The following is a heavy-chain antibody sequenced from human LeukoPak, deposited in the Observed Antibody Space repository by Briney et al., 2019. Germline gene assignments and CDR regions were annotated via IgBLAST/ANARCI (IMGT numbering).Heavy chain of an antibody. CDR2: ITGSGSRA. CDR1: QFKFNNYG. J-gene: IGHJ4*02. V-gene: IGHV3-23*01. Sequence: GGSLRLSCATSQFKFNNYGMAWVRQAPGKGLEWVSSITGSGSRAQYADSVQGRFTISRDNSKNTLYLQMNSLRAEDTAVYYCAKARSWELQDYWGQGTLVTVSS. CDR3: AKARSWELQDY. D-gene: IGHD1-26*01.